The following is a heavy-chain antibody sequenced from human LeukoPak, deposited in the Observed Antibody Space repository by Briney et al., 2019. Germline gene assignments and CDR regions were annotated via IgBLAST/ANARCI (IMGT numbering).Heavy chain of an antibody. Sequence: SETLSLTCNVSGGSISSHYWSWIRQPPGKGLEWIGYIYYSGSPNYNPSLNSRVTMSADTSKNQFSLKLSSVTAADTAVYYCARYSSSWYYFDYWGQGTLVTVSS. CDR2: IYYSGSP. D-gene: IGHD6-13*01. CDR1: GGSISSHY. V-gene: IGHV4-59*11. J-gene: IGHJ4*02. CDR3: ARYSSSWYYFDY.